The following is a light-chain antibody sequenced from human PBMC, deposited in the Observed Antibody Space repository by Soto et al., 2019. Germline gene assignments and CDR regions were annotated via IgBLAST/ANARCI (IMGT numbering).Light chain of an antibody. CDR1: SSNIGAGYD. CDR3: QSYDSSLGVGV. J-gene: IGLJ3*02. Sequence: QSVLTQPPSVSGAPGQRVTISCTGSSSNIGAGYDVHWYQQLPGTAPKLLIYGNSNRPSGVPDRFSGSKSGTSASLAITGLQAEDEADYYCQSYDSSLGVGVFGGGTQLTVL. V-gene: IGLV1-40*01. CDR2: GNS.